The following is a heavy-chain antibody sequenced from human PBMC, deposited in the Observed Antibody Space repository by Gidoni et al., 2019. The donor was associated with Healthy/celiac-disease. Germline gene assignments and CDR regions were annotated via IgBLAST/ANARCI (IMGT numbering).Heavy chain of an antibody. D-gene: IGHD1-7*01. V-gene: IGHV4-34*01. CDR1: GGSFSGYS. CDR2: INHSGST. J-gene: IGHJ4*02. CDR3: ARGLGITGTTLGLNFDY. Sequence: QVQLQQWGAGLLKPSETLSLTCAVYGGSFSGYSWSWIRQPPGKGLEWIGEINHSGSTNYNPSLKSRVTISVDTSKNQFSLKLSSVTAADTAVYYCARGLGITGTTLGLNFDYWGQGTLVTVSS.